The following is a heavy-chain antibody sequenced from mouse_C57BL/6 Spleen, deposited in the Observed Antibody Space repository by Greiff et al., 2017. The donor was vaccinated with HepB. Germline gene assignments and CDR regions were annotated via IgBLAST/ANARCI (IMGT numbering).Heavy chain of an antibody. CDR1: GFSFNTYA. CDR2: IRSKSNNYAT. V-gene: IGHV10-1*01. CDR3: VRELGRGGFDY. J-gene: IGHJ2*01. D-gene: IGHD4-1*01. Sequence: EVQGVESGGGLVQPKGSLKLSCAASGFSFNTYAMNWVRQAPGKGLEWVARIRSKSNNYATYYADSVKDRFTISRDDSESMLYLQMNNLKTEDTAMYYCVRELGRGGFDYWGQGTTLTVSS.